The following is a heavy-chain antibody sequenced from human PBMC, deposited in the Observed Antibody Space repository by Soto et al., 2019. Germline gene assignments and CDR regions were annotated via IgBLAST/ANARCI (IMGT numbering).Heavy chain of an antibody. CDR2: LNAGNGNT. Sequence: QVQLVQSGAEVKKPGASVKVSCKASGYTFTCYAMHWVRQAPGQRLEWMGWLNAGNGNTKYSQKFQGRVTITRDTSASTDYMELSSLRSEDTAVYYCARDLGYCSGGSCPGNDAFDIWGQGTMVTVSS. CDR3: ARDLGYCSGGSCPGNDAFDI. CDR1: GYTFTCYA. J-gene: IGHJ3*02. V-gene: IGHV1-3*01. D-gene: IGHD2-15*01.